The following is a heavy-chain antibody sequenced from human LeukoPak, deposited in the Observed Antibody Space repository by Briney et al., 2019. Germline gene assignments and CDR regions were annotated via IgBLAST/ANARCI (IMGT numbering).Heavy chain of an antibody. V-gene: IGHV1-2*02. CDR3: ARDPVLGSGSYYVDY. D-gene: IGHD1-26*01. CDR1: GYTFTSYG. CDR2: INPNSGGT. Sequence: AASVKVSCKASGYTFTSYGISWVRQAPGQGLEWMGWINPNSGGTNYAQKFQGRVTMTRDTSISTAYMELSRLRSDDTAVYYCARDPVLGSGSYYVDYWGQGTLVTVSS. J-gene: IGHJ4*02.